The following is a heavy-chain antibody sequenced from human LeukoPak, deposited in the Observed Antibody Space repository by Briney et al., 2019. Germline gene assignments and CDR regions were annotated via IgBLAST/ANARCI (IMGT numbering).Heavy chain of an antibody. Sequence: GGSLRLSCAASGFPFDSYAMSWVRQAPGKVLKWASAISGSGGSTYYADYVKGRFTISRDNSKNTLYLQMNSLRAEDTAVYYCAKGDIVGTTGENNFDYWGPGTLVTVSS. CDR3: AKGDIVGTTGENNFDY. CDR1: GFPFDSYA. V-gene: IGHV3-23*01. CDR2: ISGSGGST. J-gene: IGHJ4*02. D-gene: IGHD5-12*01.